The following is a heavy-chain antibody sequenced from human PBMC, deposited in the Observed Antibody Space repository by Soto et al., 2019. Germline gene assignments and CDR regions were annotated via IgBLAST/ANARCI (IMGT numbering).Heavy chain of an antibody. CDR3: ARDPGYYYDSSGDY. V-gene: IGHV1-46*01. J-gene: IGHJ4*02. D-gene: IGHD3-22*01. Sequence: XSGKVCCEASVYTFTSYYMHWVRQAPGQGLEWMGIINPSGGSTSYAQKFQGRVTMTRDTSTSTVYMELSSLRSEDTAVYYCARDPGYYYDSSGDYWGQGTLVTVSS. CDR2: INPSGGST. CDR1: VYTFTSYY.